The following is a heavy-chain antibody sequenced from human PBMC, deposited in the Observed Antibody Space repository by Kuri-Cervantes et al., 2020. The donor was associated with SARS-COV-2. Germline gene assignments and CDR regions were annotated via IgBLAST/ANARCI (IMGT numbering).Heavy chain of an antibody. CDR2: INSDGSST. J-gene: IGHJ6*02. D-gene: IGHD3-3*01. CDR1: GFTFSSYW. V-gene: IGHV3-74*01. Sequence: GGSLRLSCAASGFTFSSYWMHWVRQAPGKGLVWVSRINSDGSSTSYADSVKGRFTISRDNAKNTLYLQMNSLRAEDTAVYYCARDRYDFWSGLSYYYYGMDVWGQGTTVTVSS. CDR3: ARDRYDFWSGLSYYYYGMDV.